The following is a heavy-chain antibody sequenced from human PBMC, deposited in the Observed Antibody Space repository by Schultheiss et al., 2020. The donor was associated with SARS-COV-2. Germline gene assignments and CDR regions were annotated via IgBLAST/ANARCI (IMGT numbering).Heavy chain of an antibody. CDR2: IRSKAYGGTT. J-gene: IGHJ4*02. V-gene: IGHV3-49*03. CDR1: GGYISSHY. Sequence: LSLTCTVSGGYISSHYWSWIRQPPGKGLEWVGFIRSKAYGGTTEYAASVKGRFTILRDDSKSIAYLQMNSLKTEDTAVYYCTVCGGDCYATDYWGQGTLVTVSS. D-gene: IGHD2-21*02. CDR3: TVCGGDCYATDY.